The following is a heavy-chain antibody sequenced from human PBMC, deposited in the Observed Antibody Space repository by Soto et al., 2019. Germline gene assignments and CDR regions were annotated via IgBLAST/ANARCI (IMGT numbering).Heavy chain of an antibody. J-gene: IGHJ4*02. CDR2: IYYSGNT. CDR1: GGSISSGGSY. V-gene: IGHV4-30-4*01. Sequence: SETLSLTCTVSGGSISSGGSYWGWIRQPPGKGLEWIGYIYYSGNTYFNPSLKSRVTLSVDTSKNQFSLNLSSVTAADTAVYYCVRYCSTIKCPFDYWGQGTLVTVSS. D-gene: IGHD2-2*01. CDR3: VRYCSTIKCPFDY.